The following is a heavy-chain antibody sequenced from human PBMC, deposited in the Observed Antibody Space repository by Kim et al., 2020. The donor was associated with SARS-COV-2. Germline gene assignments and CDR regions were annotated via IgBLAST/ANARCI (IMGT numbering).Heavy chain of an antibody. V-gene: IGHV7-4-1*02. Sequence: PSVKVSCKASGYTFTSYAMNWVRQAPGQGLEWMGWINTNTGNPTYAQGFTGRFVFSLDTSVSTAYLQISSLKAEDTAVYYCARESFGGFPPDSRLFLWGQGTLVTVSS. J-gene: IGHJ4*02. CDR2: INTNTGNP. D-gene: IGHD3-22*01. CDR1: GYTFTSYA. CDR3: ARESFGGFPPDSRLFL.